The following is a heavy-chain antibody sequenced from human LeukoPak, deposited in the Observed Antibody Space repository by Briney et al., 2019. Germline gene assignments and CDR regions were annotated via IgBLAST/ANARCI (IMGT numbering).Heavy chain of an antibody. J-gene: IGHJ4*02. CDR3: ARDQSGSYLN. Sequence: ASVKVSCTTSGYTFTDYYMHWVRQAPGQGLEWMGWINPNSGGTNYAQKFQGRVTMTRDTSISTAYMELSRLRSDDTAVYYCARDQSGSYLNWGQGTLVTVSS. V-gene: IGHV1-2*02. CDR1: GYTFTDYY. D-gene: IGHD3-10*01. CDR2: INPNSGGT.